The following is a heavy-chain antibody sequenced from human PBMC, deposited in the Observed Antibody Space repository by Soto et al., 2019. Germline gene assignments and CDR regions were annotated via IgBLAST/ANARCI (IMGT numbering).Heavy chain of an antibody. Sequence: QVQLEQSGAEVKRPGASVKVSCKVSGYTVSELSMNWLRQGPGKALEWIGGFDPEAGEKIFSQKFQGRVITTEDTSTDFAYMELTSLTSDDTAVYYCGREGQQLAQEKYYQFNGMDVWGQGTTVTVSS. CDR2: FDPEAGEK. D-gene: IGHD6-13*01. CDR3: GREGQQLAQEKYYQFNGMDV. CDR1: GYTVSELS. J-gene: IGHJ6*02. V-gene: IGHV1-24*01.